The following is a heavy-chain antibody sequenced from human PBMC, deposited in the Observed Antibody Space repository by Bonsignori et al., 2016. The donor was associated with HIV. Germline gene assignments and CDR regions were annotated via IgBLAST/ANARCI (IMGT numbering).Heavy chain of an antibody. CDR1: GFTFSSYG. CDR3: AKSDGDYYDSSGYPNY. CDR2: IWYDGSNK. D-gene: IGHD3-22*01. J-gene: IGHJ4*02. Sequence: GGSLRLSCAASGFTFSSYGMHWVRQAPGKGLEWVAVIWYDGSNKYYADSVKGRFTISRDNSKNTLYLQMNSLRAEDTAVYYCAKSDGDYYDSSGYPNYWGQGTLVTVSS. V-gene: IGHV3-33*06.